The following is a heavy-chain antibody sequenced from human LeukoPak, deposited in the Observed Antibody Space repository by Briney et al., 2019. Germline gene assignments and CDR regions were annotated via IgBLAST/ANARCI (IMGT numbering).Heavy chain of an antibody. D-gene: IGHD1-26*01. CDR2: INPNSGGT. Sequence: GAPVKVSCKASGYTFTGYYMHWVRQAPGQGLEWMGWINPNSGGTNYAQKFQGRVTMTRDTSISTAYMELSRLRSDDTAVYYCASAPGYEWELLDSWGQGTLVAVSS. CDR3: ASAPGYEWELLDS. J-gene: IGHJ4*02. V-gene: IGHV1-2*02. CDR1: GYTFTGYY.